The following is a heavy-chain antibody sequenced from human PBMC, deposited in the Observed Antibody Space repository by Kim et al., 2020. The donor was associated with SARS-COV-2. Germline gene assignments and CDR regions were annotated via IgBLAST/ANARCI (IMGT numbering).Heavy chain of an antibody. V-gene: IGHV3-9*01. CDR3: AKMGAFGSGSYLLYYYGMDV. CDR2: ISWNSGSI. CDR1: GFTFDDYA. J-gene: IGHJ6*02. D-gene: IGHD3-10*01. Sequence: GGSLRLSCAASGFTFDDYAMHWVRQAPGKGLEWVSGISWNSGSIGYADSVKGRFTISRDNAKNSLYLQMKSLRAEDTALYYCAKMGAFGSGSYLLYYYGMDVWGQGTTVTVSS.